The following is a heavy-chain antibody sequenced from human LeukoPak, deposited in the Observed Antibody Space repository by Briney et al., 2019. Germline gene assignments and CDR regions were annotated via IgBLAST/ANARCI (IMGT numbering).Heavy chain of an antibody. J-gene: IGHJ6*03. CDR3: ASDYYDSSGSYYYYYYMDV. V-gene: IGHV3-21*04. D-gene: IGHD3-22*01. Sequence: GGSLRLSCAASGFTFSSYSMNWVRQAPGKGLEWVSSISSSSSYIYYADSVKGRFTISRDNAKNSLYLQMNSLRAEDTAVYYCASDYYDSSGSYYYYYYMDVWGKGTTVTISS. CDR2: ISSSSSYI. CDR1: GFTFSSYS.